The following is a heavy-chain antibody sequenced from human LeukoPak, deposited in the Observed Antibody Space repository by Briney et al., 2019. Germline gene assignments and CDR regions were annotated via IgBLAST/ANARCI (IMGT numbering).Heavy chain of an antibody. CDR3: ARVDTAMVMSGPYDAFDI. V-gene: IGHV1-3*01. CDR1: GYTFTSYA. D-gene: IGHD5-18*01. Sequence: ASVKVSCKASGYTFTSYAMHWVRQAPGQRLEWMGWINAGNGNTKYSQKFQGRVTMTRDTSTSTVYMELSSLRSEDTAVYYCARVDTAMVMSGPYDAFDIWGQGTMVTVSS. J-gene: IGHJ3*02. CDR2: INAGNGNT.